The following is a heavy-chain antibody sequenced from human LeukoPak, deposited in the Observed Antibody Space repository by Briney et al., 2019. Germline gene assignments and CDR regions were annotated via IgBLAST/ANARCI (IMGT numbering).Heavy chain of an antibody. CDR2: VIRDGSFT. CDR1: GFTFRSYW. D-gene: IGHD5-24*01. V-gene: IGHV3-74*01. Sequence: PGGSLRLSCEASGFTFRSYWMHWVRQAPGKGLEWVSRVIRDGSFTNYADSVKGRFTIFRDNAKNTLYLQMSSLRAEDTAVYFCVRDGDDFNFDYWGQGSLVTVSS. J-gene: IGHJ4*02. CDR3: VRDGDDFNFDY.